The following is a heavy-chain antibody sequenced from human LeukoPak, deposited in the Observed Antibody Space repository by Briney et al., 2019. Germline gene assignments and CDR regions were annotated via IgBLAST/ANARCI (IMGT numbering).Heavy chain of an antibody. V-gene: IGHV3-74*01. CDR2: INTDGSST. CDR1: GFTFSSYW. J-gene: IGHJ3*02. CDR3: ARGSHDAFDI. D-gene: IGHD3-10*01. Sequence: GGSLRLSCAASGFTFSSYWMHWVRQAPGKGLVWVSLINTDGSSTNYADSVKGRFTVSRDNAKNTLYLQMNSLRAEDTAVYYCARGSHDAFDIWGQGTMVTVSS.